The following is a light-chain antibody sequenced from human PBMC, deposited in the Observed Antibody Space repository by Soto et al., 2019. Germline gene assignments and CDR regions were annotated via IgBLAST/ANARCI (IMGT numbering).Light chain of an antibody. CDR1: QSVSSNY. J-gene: IGKJ5*01. CDR2: GAS. V-gene: IGKV3-20*01. Sequence: IVFTQSPGTLSLSPGERATLSCRATQSVSSNYLAWYQQKAGQAPRLLIYGASSRATGIPDRFSGSGSGTDFTLTISRLEPEDFAVYYCQQYGRSPLTFGQGTRLESK. CDR3: QQYGRSPLT.